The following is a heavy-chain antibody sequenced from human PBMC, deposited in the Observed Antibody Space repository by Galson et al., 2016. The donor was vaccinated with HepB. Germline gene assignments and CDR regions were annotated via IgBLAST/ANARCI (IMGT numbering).Heavy chain of an antibody. V-gene: IGHV3-11*01. CDR1: GFTFSDYF. CDR2: VSSSATTI. J-gene: IGHJ6*02. Sequence: SLRLSCAASGFTFSDYFVSWIRQAPGKGLEWLSCVSSSATTIYSADSVEGRFTISRDNDKNSVYLQMNSLRADDTAVYYCARAYEFWRGGRFHFYAMDVWGQGTTVTVS. D-gene: IGHD3-3*01. CDR3: ARAYEFWRGGRFHFYAMDV.